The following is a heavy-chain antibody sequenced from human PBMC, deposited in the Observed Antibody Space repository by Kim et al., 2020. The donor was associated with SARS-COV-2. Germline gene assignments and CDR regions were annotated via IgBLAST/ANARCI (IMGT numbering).Heavy chain of an antibody. CDR3: ARVPQYGGNYWYFDL. V-gene: IGHV3-21*01. Sequence: GGSLRLSCAASGFTFSSYSMNWVRQAPGKGLEWVSSISSSSSYIYYADSVKGRFTISRDNAKNSLYLQMNSLRAEDTAVYYCARVPQYGGNYWYFDLWGRGTLVTVSS. D-gene: IGHD2-15*01. J-gene: IGHJ2*01. CDR2: ISSSSSYI. CDR1: GFTFSSYS.